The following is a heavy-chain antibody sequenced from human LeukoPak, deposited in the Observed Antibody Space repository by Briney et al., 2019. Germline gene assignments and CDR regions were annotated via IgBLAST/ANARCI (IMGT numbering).Heavy chain of an antibody. D-gene: IGHD6-19*01. Sequence: PGGSLRLSCAASGFTFSNAWMSWVRQAPGKGLEWVGRIKSKTDGGTTDYAAPVKGRFTISRDDSKNTLYLQMNSLKTEDTAVYYCTTDKDSSGWYDEENWFDPWGRGTLVTVSS. CDR3: TTDKDSSGWYDEENWFDP. CDR1: GFTFSNAW. V-gene: IGHV3-15*01. J-gene: IGHJ5*02. CDR2: IKSKTDGGTT.